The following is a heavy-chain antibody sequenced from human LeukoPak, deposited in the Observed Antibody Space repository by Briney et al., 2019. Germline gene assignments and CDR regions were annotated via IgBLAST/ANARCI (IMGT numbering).Heavy chain of an antibody. D-gene: IGHD5-12*01. V-gene: IGHV1-18*04. CDR1: GYIFANYG. Sequence: ASVKVSCKASGYIFANYGFSWVRQASGQGLEWMGWISADNHNTKYAQKFQDRVTMTDDRSTSTVYMELRSLRSDDTAVYYCARDRRGYSAYDGEGFDYWGQGTLVTVSS. CDR3: ARDRRGYSAYDGEGFDY. J-gene: IGHJ4*02. CDR2: ISADNHNT.